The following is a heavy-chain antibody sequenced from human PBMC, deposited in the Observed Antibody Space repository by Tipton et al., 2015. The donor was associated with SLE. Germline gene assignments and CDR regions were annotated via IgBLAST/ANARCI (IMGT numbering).Heavy chain of an antibody. J-gene: IGHJ4*02. D-gene: IGHD2-15*01. CDR1: GGSISTYY. V-gene: IGHV4-59*12. CDR2: IFYSEST. CDR3: ARVGCSGGSCYSEDY. Sequence: LRLSCTVSGGSISTYYWNWIRQPPGKGLEWIGYIFYSESTNYNPSLESRVTISVDTSKNQFSLKLSSVTAADTAVYYCARVGCSGGSCYSEDYWGQGTLVTVSS.